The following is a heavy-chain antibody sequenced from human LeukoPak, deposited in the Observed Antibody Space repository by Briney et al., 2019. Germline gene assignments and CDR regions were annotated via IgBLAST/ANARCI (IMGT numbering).Heavy chain of an antibody. D-gene: IGHD5-24*01. Sequence: SETLSLTCAVYSGSFSGYYWSWIRQPPGKGLQWIGSFYYSGSTYYNPSLKSRVTIYVATSKNQFSLKLSSVTAADMAVYYCARGRRDGYNLEYFDKWGQGTLVTVSS. CDR3: ARGRRDGYNLEYFDK. V-gene: IGHV4-34*01. CDR2: FYYSGST. CDR1: SGSFSGYY. J-gene: IGHJ4*02.